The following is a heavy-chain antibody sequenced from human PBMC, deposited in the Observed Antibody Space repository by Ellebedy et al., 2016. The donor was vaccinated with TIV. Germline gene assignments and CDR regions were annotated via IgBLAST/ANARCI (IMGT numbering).Heavy chain of an antibody. V-gene: IGHV4-39*01. D-gene: IGHD6-19*01. Sequence: MPSETLSLTCTVSGGSISSSDYYWAWIRQPPGKGLEWIGSVFYTGSTYNNPSLTSRVTMSADTSKNQFSLKLSSLTAADTAVYYCARRAGTGRFDPWGQGTLVTVSS. CDR1: GGSISSSDYY. CDR3: ARRAGTGRFDP. CDR2: VFYTGST. J-gene: IGHJ5*02.